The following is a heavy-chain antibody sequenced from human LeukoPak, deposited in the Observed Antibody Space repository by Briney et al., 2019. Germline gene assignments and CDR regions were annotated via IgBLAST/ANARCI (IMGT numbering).Heavy chain of an antibody. D-gene: IGHD5-18*01. Sequence: SETLSLTCAVYGGSFSGYYWGWIRQPPGKGLEWIGEINHSGSTNYNPSLKSRVTISVDTSKNQFSLKLSSVTAADTAVYYCARGPDTAMANYYYYMDVWGKGTTVTVSS. CDR3: ARGPDTAMANYYYYMDV. CDR2: INHSGST. CDR1: GGSFSGYY. J-gene: IGHJ6*03. V-gene: IGHV4-34*01.